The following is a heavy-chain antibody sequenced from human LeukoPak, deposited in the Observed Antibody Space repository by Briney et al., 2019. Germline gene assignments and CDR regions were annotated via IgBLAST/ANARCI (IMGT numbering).Heavy chain of an antibody. J-gene: IGHJ5*02. CDR3: AKDRSRAAAGTGTNWFDP. D-gene: IGHD6-13*01. Sequence: GGSLRLSCAASGFTFASYAMSWVRQAPGKGLEWVSTINRNGGITYYADSVRGRFTISRDNSKNSLYLQMNSLRAEDTAVYYCAKDRSRAAAGTGTNWFDPWGQGTLVTVSS. CDR2: INRNGGIT. V-gene: IGHV3-23*01. CDR1: GFTFASYA.